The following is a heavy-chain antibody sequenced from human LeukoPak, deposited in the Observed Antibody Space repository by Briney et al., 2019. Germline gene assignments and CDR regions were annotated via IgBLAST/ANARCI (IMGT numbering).Heavy chain of an antibody. Sequence: VSSVKVSCKASGYTFTGYYMHWVRQAPGHGLEWMGWINPNSGGTNYAQKFQGRVTMTRDTSISTAYMELSRLRSDDTAVYYCARSIAVAGTVADDWGQGTLVTVSS. J-gene: IGHJ4*02. CDR3: ARSIAVAGTVADD. V-gene: IGHV1-2*02. CDR2: INPNSGGT. CDR1: GYTFTGYY. D-gene: IGHD6-19*01.